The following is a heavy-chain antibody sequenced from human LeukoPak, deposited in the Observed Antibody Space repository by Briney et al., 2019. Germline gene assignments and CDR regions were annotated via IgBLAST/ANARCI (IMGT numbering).Heavy chain of an antibody. V-gene: IGHV4-59*01. J-gene: IGHJ2*01. CDR1: GDSFSSYY. D-gene: IGHD6-13*01. CDR3: ARTYGSSGLGYFDL. CDR2: MYYSGSP. Sequence: PSETLSLTCTVSGDSFSSYYWSWIRQPPGKGLEWIGYMYYSGSPNYNPSLKSRLTISVDTSKNQFSLKLSSVTAADTAVYYCARTYGSSGLGYFDLWGRGTLVTVSS.